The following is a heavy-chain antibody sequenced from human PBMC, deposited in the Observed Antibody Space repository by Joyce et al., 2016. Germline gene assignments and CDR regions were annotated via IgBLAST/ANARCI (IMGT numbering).Heavy chain of an antibody. Sequence: EVQLVESGRGLVKPGGSLRLSCAASGFSFTSYSMNWVRQAPGKVLEWVSSINSASKYIYYADSVKGRFTISRDNAKNSVYLQMNSLRAEDTAVYYCARGRGSAAGYFDYWGQGTLVTVSS. V-gene: IGHV3-21*01. D-gene: IGHD6-13*01. CDR2: INSASKYI. CDR3: ARGRGSAAGYFDY. J-gene: IGHJ4*02. CDR1: GFSFTSYS.